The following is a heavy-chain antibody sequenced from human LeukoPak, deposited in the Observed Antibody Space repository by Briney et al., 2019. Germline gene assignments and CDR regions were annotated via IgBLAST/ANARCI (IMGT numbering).Heavy chain of an antibody. Sequence: GGSLRLSCEASGFAFRNYWMHWVRQAPGKGLVWVSRIGSDGSITAYADSVKGRFTISRDNAKNALHLQMKSLRVEDTAVYYCARTVYYDRDDAYYRDFDSWGRGTLVTVSS. J-gene: IGHJ4*02. CDR1: GFAFRNYW. D-gene: IGHD3-22*01. CDR2: IGSDGSIT. CDR3: ARTVYYDRDDAYYRDFDS. V-gene: IGHV3-74*03.